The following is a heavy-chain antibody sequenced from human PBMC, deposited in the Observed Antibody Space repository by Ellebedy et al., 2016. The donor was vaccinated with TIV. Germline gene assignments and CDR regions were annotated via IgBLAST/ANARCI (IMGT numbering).Heavy chain of an antibody. J-gene: IGHJ4*02. CDR2: ISYSSTTI. CDR1: GFRFSKYN. D-gene: IGHD1-26*01. V-gene: IGHV3-48*04. CDR3: ARDRWEQHLDY. Sequence: GESLKISCAASGFRFSKYNMNWVRQVPGKGLDWISYISYSSTTIQYADSVTGRFTISRDDGKNSLYLQMNSLRAEDTAVYYCARDRWEQHLDYWGQGTLVTGSS.